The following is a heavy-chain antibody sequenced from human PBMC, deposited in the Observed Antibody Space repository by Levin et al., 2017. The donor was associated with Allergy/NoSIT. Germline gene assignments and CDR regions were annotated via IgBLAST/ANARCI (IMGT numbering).Heavy chain of an antibody. J-gene: IGHJ6*02. V-gene: IGHV1-18*01. CDR2: INAYNGNT. D-gene: IGHD3-10*01. Sequence: ASVKVSCKASGYTFTSNGINWVRQAPGQGPEWMGWINAYNGNTNYVQKLQGRVTMTKDTFTSTVYMELRSLRSDDTAVYYCARSYEFGELYGPYYGMDVWGQGTTVTVSS. CDR3: ARSYEFGELYGPYYGMDV. CDR1: GYTFTSNG.